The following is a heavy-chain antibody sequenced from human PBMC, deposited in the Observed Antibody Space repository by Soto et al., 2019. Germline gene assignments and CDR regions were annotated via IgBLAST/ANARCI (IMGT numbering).Heavy chain of an antibody. V-gene: IGHV4-30-2*01. CDR1: GGSLSSSAYS. CDR2: IYQSGST. CDR3: ARELLFYDSDGFSWDDAFDI. D-gene: IGHD3-22*01. J-gene: IGHJ3*02. Sequence: NPSETLSLTCAVSGGSLSSSAYSWSWMRQPPGKGLEWIGFIYQSGSTYYNPSLKSRVTMSLDRPKNQFSLKLSSVTAADTAVYYCARELLFYDSDGFSWDDAFDIWGQGTMVTVS.